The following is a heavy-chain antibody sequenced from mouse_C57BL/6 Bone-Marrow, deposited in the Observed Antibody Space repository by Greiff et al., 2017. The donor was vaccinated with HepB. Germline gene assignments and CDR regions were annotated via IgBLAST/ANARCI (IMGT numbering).Heavy chain of an antibody. J-gene: IGHJ2*01. CDR1: GYSFTDYN. CDR3: ARWGQDPYYYGSSYDY. Sequence: VHVKQSGPELVKPGASVKISCKASGYSFTDYNMNWVKQSNGKSLEWIGVINPNYGTTSYNQKFKGKATLTVDQSSSTAYMQLNSLTSEDSAVYYCARWGQDPYYYGSSYDYWGQGTTLTVSS. D-gene: IGHD1-1*01. V-gene: IGHV1-39*01. CDR2: INPNYGTT.